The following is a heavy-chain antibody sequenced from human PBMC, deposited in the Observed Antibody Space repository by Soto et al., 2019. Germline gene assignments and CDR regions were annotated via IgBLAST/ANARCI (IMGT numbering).Heavy chain of an antibody. CDR1: GGSVPSINDY. Sequence: QVPLQQSGPGLVKPSETLSLSCTVSGGSVPSINDYWSWLRQAPEKGLEWIGYSHHSGLTNYSPSLKSRVTISVDMSKNQFSRKLRSATAADTAVYYCARGRTVTIFGVINQYFVDNWGQGVLVTVSS. J-gene: IGHJ4*01. V-gene: IGHV4-61*01. D-gene: IGHD3-3*01. CDR2: SHHSGLT. CDR3: ARGRTVTIFGVINQYFVDN.